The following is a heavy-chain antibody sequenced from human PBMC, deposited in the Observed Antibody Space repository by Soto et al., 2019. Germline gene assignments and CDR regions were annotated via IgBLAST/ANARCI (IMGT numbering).Heavy chain of an antibody. CDR1: EFTFSGRS. D-gene: IGHD3-10*01. Sequence: EVQLVESGGGLVQPGGSLRLSCAASEFTFSGRSVHWVRQAPGKGLVWVSGIDKVGTDSTYADSVKGRFTSSRDNAKNTVYREMHSLRVEDTAVYYCARGWFGPDVWGKGATVTVSS. CDR2: IDKVGTDS. CDR3: ARGWFGPDV. J-gene: IGHJ6*03. V-gene: IGHV3-74*01.